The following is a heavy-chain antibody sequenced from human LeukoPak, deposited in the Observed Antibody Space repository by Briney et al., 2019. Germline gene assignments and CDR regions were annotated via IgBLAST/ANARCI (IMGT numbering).Heavy chain of an antibody. CDR1: GFTFDDYA. J-gene: IGHJ4*02. CDR3: AKLPSSYGSGSQVDY. Sequence: PGGSLRLSCAASGFTFDDYAMHWVRHAPGKGLEWVSGISWNSGSIGYADSVKGRFTISRDNAKNSLYLQMNSLRAEDTALYYCAKLPSSYGSGSQVDYWGQGTLVTVSS. D-gene: IGHD3-10*01. CDR2: ISWNSGSI. V-gene: IGHV3-9*01.